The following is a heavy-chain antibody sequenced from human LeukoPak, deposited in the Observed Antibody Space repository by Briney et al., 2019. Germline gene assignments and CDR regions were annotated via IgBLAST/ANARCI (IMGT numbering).Heavy chain of an antibody. CDR3: ARTAPHSGYNPPRYGMDV. D-gene: IGHD5-12*01. J-gene: IGHJ6*02. CDR1: GFTFSSYA. CDR2: ISNDGSNK. V-gene: IGHV3-30-3*01. Sequence: GRSLRLSCAASGFTFSSYAMRWVRQAPGKGLEWVAVISNDGSNKYYADSVKGRVTFSTDTAKNTLYLQMNSLRAEATAEYYCARTAPHSGYNPPRYGMDVWGQGHTATVSS.